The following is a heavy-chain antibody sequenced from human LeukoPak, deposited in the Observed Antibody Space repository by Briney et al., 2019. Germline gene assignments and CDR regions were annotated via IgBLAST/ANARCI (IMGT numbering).Heavy chain of an antibody. CDR3: ASREGYYYDSSGIALGI. CDR2: IRSGSSAI. CDR1: GFSFGDYS. V-gene: IGHV3-48*01. D-gene: IGHD3-22*01. J-gene: IGHJ4*02. Sequence: GGSLRLSCAASGFSFGDYSITWVRQAPGKGLEWVSYIRSGSSAIYYADSVKGRFTISRDNAKKSLYLQMNSLRAEDTAVYYCASREGYYYDSSGIALGIWGQGTLVTVSS.